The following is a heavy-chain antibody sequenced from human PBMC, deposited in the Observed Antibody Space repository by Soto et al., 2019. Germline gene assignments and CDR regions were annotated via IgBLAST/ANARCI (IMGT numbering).Heavy chain of an antibody. Sequence: SVKVSCKASGGTFSSYAISWVLQAPGQGLEWMGGIIPIFGTANYAQEFQGRVTITADESTSTAYMELSSLRSEDTAVYYCARGGIAAAGYGMDVWGQGTTVTVSS. CDR2: IIPIFGTA. CDR3: ARGGIAAAGYGMDV. D-gene: IGHD6-13*01. V-gene: IGHV1-69*13. CDR1: GGTFSSYA. J-gene: IGHJ6*02.